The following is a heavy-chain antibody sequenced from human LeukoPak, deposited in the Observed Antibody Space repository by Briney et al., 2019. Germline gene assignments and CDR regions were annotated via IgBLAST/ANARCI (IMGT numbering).Heavy chain of an antibody. CDR2: IIPIFGTA. CDR1: GGTFSSYA. CDR3: ARNTAYGSGSYYRMGYAFDI. Sequence: SVKVSCKASGGTFSSYAISWVRQAPGQGLEWMGGIIPIFGTANYAQKFQGRVTITTDESTSTAYMELSSLRSEDTAVYYCARNTAYGSGSYYRMGYAFDIWGQGTMVTVSS. V-gene: IGHV1-69*05. J-gene: IGHJ3*02. D-gene: IGHD3-10*01.